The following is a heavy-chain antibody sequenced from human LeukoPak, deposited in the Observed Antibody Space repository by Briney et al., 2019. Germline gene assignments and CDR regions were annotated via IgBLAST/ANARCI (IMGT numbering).Heavy chain of an antibody. Sequence: GGSLRLPCAASGFTFSSYGMDWVRQAPGKGLEWVAVIWYDGSNKYYADSVKGRFTISRDNSKKTLYLQMNSLRAEDTAVYYCASSATPLNYFDYWGQGTLVTVSS. D-gene: IGHD2-15*01. V-gene: IGHV3-33*01. J-gene: IGHJ4*02. CDR1: GFTFSSYG. CDR2: IWYDGSNK. CDR3: ASSATPLNYFDY.